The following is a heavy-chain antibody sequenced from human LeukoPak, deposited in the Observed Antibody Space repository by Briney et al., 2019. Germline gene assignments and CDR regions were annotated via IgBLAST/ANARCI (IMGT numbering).Heavy chain of an antibody. D-gene: IGHD4-17*01. J-gene: IGHJ6*03. Sequence: PGGSLRLSCAASGFTFSSYGMHWVRQAPGKGLEWVAFIRYDGSNKYYADSVKGRFTISRDNSKNTLYLQMNSLRAEDTAVYYCAKDGPTVTNRPYYYYYYMDVWGKGTTVTISS. V-gene: IGHV3-30*02. CDR2: IRYDGSNK. CDR3: AKDGPTVTNRPYYYYYYMDV. CDR1: GFTFSSYG.